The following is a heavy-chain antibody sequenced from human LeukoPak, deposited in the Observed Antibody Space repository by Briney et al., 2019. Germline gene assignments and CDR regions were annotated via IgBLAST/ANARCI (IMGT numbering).Heavy chain of an antibody. V-gene: IGHV4-30-2*01. CDR2: ISHSGTA. CDR3: ARYALSSAATAMGFDY. CDR1: GGSISSGGYS. J-gene: IGHJ4*02. D-gene: IGHD5-18*01. Sequence: PSETLSLTCAVSGGSISSGGYSRSWIRQPPGTGLEWIGFISHSGTASYNPSLKSRLTISVDMSKNQFSLKLTSVTAADTAVYYCARYALSSAATAMGFDYWGQGTLVTVSS.